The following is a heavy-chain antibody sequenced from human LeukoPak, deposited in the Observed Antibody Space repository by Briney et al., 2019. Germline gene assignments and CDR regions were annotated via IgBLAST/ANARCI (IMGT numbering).Heavy chain of an antibody. D-gene: IGHD6-19*01. CDR3: ARAPEQWLAIYYFDY. CDR1: GYTFTGYY. Sequence: ASVNVSCKASGYTFTGYYMHWVRQAPGQGLEWMGWINPNSGGTNYAQKFQGRVTMTRDTSISTAYMELSRLRSDDTAVYYCARAPEQWLAIYYFDYWGQGTLVTVSS. CDR2: INPNSGGT. J-gene: IGHJ4*02. V-gene: IGHV1-2*02.